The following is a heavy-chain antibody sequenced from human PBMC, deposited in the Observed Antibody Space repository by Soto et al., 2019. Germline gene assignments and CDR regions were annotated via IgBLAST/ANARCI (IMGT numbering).Heavy chain of an antibody. CDR1: GGSISSGGYS. CDR3: ARGIRTAYFGY. V-gene: IGHV4-30-2*01. CDR2: IYHSGST. D-gene: IGHD2-21*02. Sequence: PSETLSLTCAVSGGSISSGGYSWSWIRQPPGKGLEWIGYIYHSGSTYYNPSLKSRVTISVDRSKNQFSLKLSSVTAADTAVYYCARGIRTAYFGYWGQGTLVTVSS. J-gene: IGHJ4*02.